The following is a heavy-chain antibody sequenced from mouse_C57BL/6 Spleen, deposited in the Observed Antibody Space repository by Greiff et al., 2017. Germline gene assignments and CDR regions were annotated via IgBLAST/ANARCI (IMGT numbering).Heavy chain of an antibody. V-gene: IGHV1-55*01. J-gene: IGHJ2*01. Sequence: QVQLQQPGAELVKPGASVKMSCKASGYTFTSYWITWVKQRPGQGLEWIGDIYPGSGSTNYNEKFKSKATLTVDTSSSTAYMQLSSLTSEDSAVYYCARGGVITTVVAPIDYWGQGTTLTVSS. CDR2: IYPGSGST. CDR3: ARGGVITTVVAPIDY. D-gene: IGHD1-1*01. CDR1: GYTFTSYW.